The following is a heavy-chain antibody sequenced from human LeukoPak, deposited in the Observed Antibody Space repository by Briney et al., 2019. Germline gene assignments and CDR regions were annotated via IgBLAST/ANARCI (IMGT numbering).Heavy chain of an antibody. CDR3: ARDWAYSGSYFPTLGDYYYYYMDV. D-gene: IGHD1-26*01. CDR2: IYYSGST. Sequence: SETLSLTCTVAGGSLSSSSYYWGWLRQPPGKGLEWFGSIYYSGSTYYNPSLKSRVTISVDTSKTQFSLKLSSVTAADTAVYYCARDWAYSGSYFPTLGDYYYYYMDVWGKGTTVTISS. J-gene: IGHJ6*03. V-gene: IGHV4-39*07. CDR1: GGSLSSSSYY.